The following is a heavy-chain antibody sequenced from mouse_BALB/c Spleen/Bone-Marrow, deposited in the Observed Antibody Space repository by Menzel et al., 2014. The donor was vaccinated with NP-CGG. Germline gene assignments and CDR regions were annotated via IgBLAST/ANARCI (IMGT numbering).Heavy chain of an antibody. D-gene: IGHD1-1*01. Sequence: QVQLQQSGAELVKPGASVKLSCKASGYTFTSYWMHWVKQRPGQGLEWIGEIDPSDSYTNYNQKFKGKATLTVDKSSSTAYMQLSSLTSEDSAVYYCARREYYASGYLYIDYWGQGTTLTVSS. J-gene: IGHJ2*01. V-gene: IGHV1-69*02. CDR3: ARREYYASGYLYIDY. CDR1: GYTFTSYW. CDR2: IDPSDSYT.